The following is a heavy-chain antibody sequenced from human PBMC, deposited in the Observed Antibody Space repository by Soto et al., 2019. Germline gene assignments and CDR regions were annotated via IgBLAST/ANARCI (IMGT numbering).Heavy chain of an antibody. CDR1: GGSISSSNW. D-gene: IGHD6-6*01. V-gene: IGHV4-4*02. CDR2: IYHSGST. CDR3: ARLPIAARLSWFDP. J-gene: IGHJ5*02. Sequence: SETLSLTCAVSGGSISSSNWWSWVRQPPGKGLEWIGEIYHSGSTNYNPSLKSRVTISVDKSKNQFSLKLSSVTAADTAVYYCARLPIAARLSWFDPWGQGTLVTVSS.